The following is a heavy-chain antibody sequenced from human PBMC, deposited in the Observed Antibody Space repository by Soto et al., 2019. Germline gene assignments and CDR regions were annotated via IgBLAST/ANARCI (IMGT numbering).Heavy chain of an antibody. CDR1: GYTFTSYY. D-gene: IGHD4-17*01. J-gene: IGHJ4*02. V-gene: IGHV1-46*03. CDR3: ARVDPVTVTHDY. Sequence: GASVKVSCKAPGYTFTSYYMHWVRQAPGQGLEWMGIINPSGGSTSYAQKFQGRVTMTRDTSTSTVYMELSSLRSEDTAVYYCARVDPVTVTHDYWGQGTLVTVSS. CDR2: INPSGGST.